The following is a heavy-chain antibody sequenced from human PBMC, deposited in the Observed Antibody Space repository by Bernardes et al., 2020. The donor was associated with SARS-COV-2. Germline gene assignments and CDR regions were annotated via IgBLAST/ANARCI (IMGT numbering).Heavy chain of an antibody. CDR2: ISTGSSYI. D-gene: IGHD4-4*01. CDR3: ARVDFSNLYYFDY. CDR1: GFTFSSYT. J-gene: IGHJ4*02. Sequence: GGSLRLSCTASGFTFSSYTFNWVRQAPGKGLEWVSSISTGSSYISYSDSVRGRFTISRDNAKSSVYLQLSSLRAEDTAVYYCARVDFSNLYYFDYWGQGTPVTVSS. V-gene: IGHV3-21*06.